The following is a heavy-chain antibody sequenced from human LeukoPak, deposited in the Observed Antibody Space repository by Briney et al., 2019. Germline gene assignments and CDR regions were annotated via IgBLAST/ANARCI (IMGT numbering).Heavy chain of an antibody. V-gene: IGHV4-4*07. CDR1: GGSISSYY. CDR2: IYTSGST. D-gene: IGHD3-3*01. J-gene: IGHJ6*03. Sequence: SETLSLTCTVSGGSISSYYWSWIRQPAGKGLEWIGRIYTSGSTNYNPSLKSRVTMSVDTSKNQFSLKLSSVTAADTAVYYCARGPDFWSGYYSRNYYYYMDVWGKGTTVTVSS. CDR3: ARGPDFWSGYYSRNYYYYMDV.